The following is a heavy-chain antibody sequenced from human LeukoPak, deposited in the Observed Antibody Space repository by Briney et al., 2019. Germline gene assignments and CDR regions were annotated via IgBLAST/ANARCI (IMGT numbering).Heavy chain of an antibody. CDR2: ISYDGSNK. J-gene: IGHJ4*02. Sequence: GGSLRLSCAASGFTFSSYAMPWVRQAPGKGLEWVAVISYDGSNKYYADSVKGRFTISRDNSKNTLYLQMDSLRAEDTAVYYCARDPLYYYDSSGYYNVLGYFDYWGQGTLVTVSS. CDR1: GFTFSSYA. D-gene: IGHD3-22*01. V-gene: IGHV3-30*04. CDR3: ARDPLYYYDSSGYYNVLGYFDY.